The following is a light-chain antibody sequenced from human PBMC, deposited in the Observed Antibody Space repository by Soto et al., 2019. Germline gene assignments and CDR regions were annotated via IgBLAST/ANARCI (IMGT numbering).Light chain of an antibody. J-gene: IGLJ2*01. CDR3: SSYAVSTIVL. CDR2: EVS. Sequence: QSALTQPASVSGSPGQSITISCTGTSSDVGGYNFVSWYQQHPGKAPKLMIFEVSNRPSGVSDRFSGSKSGNTASLTISGLQAEDEADYFCSSYAVSTIVLLGGGTKLTVL. V-gene: IGLV2-14*01. CDR1: SSDVGGYNF.